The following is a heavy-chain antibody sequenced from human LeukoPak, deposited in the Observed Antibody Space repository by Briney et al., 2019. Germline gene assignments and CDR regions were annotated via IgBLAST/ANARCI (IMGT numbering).Heavy chain of an antibody. V-gene: IGHV3-9*01. Sequence: GRSLRLSCAASGFTFDDYAIHWVRQAPGKGLEWVSGISWNSGSIEYADSVKGRFTISRDNAKNSLYLQMNSLRAEDTALYYCAKDDSYGGNSNFDYWGQGTLVTVSS. CDR3: AKDDSYGGNSNFDY. J-gene: IGHJ4*02. CDR2: ISWNSGSI. D-gene: IGHD4-23*01. CDR1: GFTFDDYA.